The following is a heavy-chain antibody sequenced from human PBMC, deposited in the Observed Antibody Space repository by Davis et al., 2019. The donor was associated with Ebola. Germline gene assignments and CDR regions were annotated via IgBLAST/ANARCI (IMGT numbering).Heavy chain of an antibody. CDR2: IYYSGST. CDR3: ARDWSGYCSGGSCYNWFDP. Sequence: SETLSLTCAVYGGSFSGYYWSWIRQPPGKGLEWIGYIYYSGSTNYNPSLKSRVTISVDTSKNQFSLKLSSVTAADTAVYYCARDWSGYCSGGSCYNWFDPWGQGTLVTVSS. J-gene: IGHJ5*02. V-gene: IGHV4-59*01. CDR1: GGSFSGYY. D-gene: IGHD2-15*01.